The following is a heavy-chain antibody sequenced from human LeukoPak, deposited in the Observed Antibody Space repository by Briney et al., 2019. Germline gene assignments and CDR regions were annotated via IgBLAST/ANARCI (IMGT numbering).Heavy chain of an antibody. CDR1: GGSISSYY. CDR2: IYYSGST. V-gene: IGHV4-59*01. Sequence: SETLSLTCTVSGGSISSYYWSWIRQPPGKGLEWIGYIYYSGSTNYNPSLKSRVTISVDTSKNQFSLKLTSVTAADTAVYYCARGGSGSYRDAFDIWGQKRMLTVSS. J-gene: IGHJ3*02. D-gene: IGHD3-10*01. CDR3: ARGGSGSYRDAFDI.